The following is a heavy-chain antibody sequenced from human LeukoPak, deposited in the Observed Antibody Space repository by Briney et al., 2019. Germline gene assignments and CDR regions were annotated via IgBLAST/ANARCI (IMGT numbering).Heavy chain of an antibody. V-gene: IGHV3-30*03. CDR1: GFTFSSYS. CDR3: AGHYDILTGYNWFDP. J-gene: IGHJ5*02. CDR2: ISYDGSNK. D-gene: IGHD3-9*01. Sequence: GGSLRLSCAASGFTFSSYSMNWVRQAPGKGLEWVAVISYDGSNKYYADSVKGRFTISRDNSKNTLYLQMNSLRAEDTAVYYCAGHYDILTGYNWFDPWGQGTLVTVSS.